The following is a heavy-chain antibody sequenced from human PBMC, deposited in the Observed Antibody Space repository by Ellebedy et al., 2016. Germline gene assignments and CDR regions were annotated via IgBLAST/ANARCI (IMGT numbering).Heavy chain of an antibody. D-gene: IGHD3-10*01. J-gene: IGHJ3*01. CDR2: IHPDDSDI. Sequence: GESLKISCQGSGFTFNTHWIGWVRQMPGKRLERMGIIHPDDSDIRVSPSFKGQVTISADKSNNTAYLQCHSLKDSDTAMYFCARVRFGDYNILNDAFDLWGQGTMVTVSS. V-gene: IGHV5-51*01. CDR3: ARVRFGDYNILNDAFDL. CDR1: GFTFNTHW.